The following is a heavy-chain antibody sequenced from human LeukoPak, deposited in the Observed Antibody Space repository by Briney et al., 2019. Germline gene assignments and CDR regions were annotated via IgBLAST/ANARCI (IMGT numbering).Heavy chain of an antibody. CDR3: ARDPDYDILTGLKVVFDL. CDR1: GYTFTGYY. J-gene: IGHJ2*01. D-gene: IGHD3-9*01. V-gene: IGHV1-2*02. CDR2: INPNSGGT. Sequence: GASVKVSCKASGYTFTGYYMHWVRQAPGQGLEWMGWINPNSGGTNYAQKFQGRVTMTRDTSISIAYMELSRLRSDDTAVYYCARDPDYDILTGLKVVFDLWGRGTLVTVSS.